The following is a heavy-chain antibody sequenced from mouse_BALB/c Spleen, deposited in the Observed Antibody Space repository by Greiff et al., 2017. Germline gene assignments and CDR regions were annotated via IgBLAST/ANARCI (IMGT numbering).Heavy chain of an antibody. CDR2: INPSNGGT. D-gene: IGHD2-3*01. J-gene: IGHJ3*01. CDR1: GYTFTSYY. V-gene: IGHV1S81*02. CDR3: TRDGYPSAWFAY. Sequence: QVQLKQSGAELVKPGASVKLSCKASGYTFTSYYMYWVKQRPGQGLEWIGEINPSNGGTNFNEKFKSKATLTVDKSSSTAYMQLSSLTSEDSAVYYCTRDGYPSAWFAYWGQGTLVTVSA.